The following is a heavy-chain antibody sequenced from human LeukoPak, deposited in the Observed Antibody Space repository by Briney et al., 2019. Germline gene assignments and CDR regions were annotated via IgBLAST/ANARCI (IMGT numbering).Heavy chain of an antibody. J-gene: IGHJ4*02. Sequence: GASVKVSCKASGYTFTSYGISWVRQAPGQGLEWMGWISAYNGNTNYAQKLQGRVTMTTDTSTSTAYMELRSLRSDDTAVYYCARDEDFSGSYSPKSNPFDYWGQGTLVTVSS. CDR2: ISAYNGNT. CDR3: ARDEDFSGSYSPKSNPFDY. CDR1: GYTFTSYG. V-gene: IGHV1-18*01. D-gene: IGHD1-26*01.